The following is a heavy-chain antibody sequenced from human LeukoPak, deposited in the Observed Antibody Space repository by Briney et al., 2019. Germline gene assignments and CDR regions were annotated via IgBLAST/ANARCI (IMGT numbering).Heavy chain of an antibody. CDR1: GFTFSSYA. D-gene: IGHD3-22*01. CDR2: ISYDGSNK. Sequence: GGSLRLSCAASGFTFSSYAMHWVRQAPGKGLEWVAVISYDGSNKYYADSVKGRFTISRDNSKNTLYLQMNSLRAEDTAVYYCARDAEGVITTYHFDYWGQGTLVTVSS. V-gene: IGHV3-30*04. J-gene: IGHJ4*02. CDR3: ARDAEGVITTYHFDY.